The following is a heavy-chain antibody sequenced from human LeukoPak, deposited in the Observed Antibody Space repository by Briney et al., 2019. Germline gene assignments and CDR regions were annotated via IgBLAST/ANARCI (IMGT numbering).Heavy chain of an antibody. D-gene: IGHD2-15*01. CDR1: GGSISSSSYY. Sequence: ASETLSLTCTVSGGSISSSSYYWGWIRQPPGKGLEWIGSIYYSGSTYYNPSLKSRVTISVDTSKNQFSLKLSSVTAADTAVYYCARIRTLGYCSGGSCQYYFDYWGQGTLVTVSS. CDR3: ARIRTLGYCSGGSCQYYFDY. J-gene: IGHJ4*02. V-gene: IGHV4-39*01. CDR2: IYYSGST.